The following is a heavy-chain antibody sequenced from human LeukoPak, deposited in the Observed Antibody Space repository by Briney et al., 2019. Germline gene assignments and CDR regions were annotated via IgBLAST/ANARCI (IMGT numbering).Heavy chain of an antibody. CDR3: ARVRDRFGETDC. CDR2: IHNSGST. J-gene: IGHJ4*02. V-gene: IGHV4-59*01. CDR1: GGSIRSYY. Sequence: SETLSLTCSVSGGSIRSYYWSWIRQPPGKGLEWIGYIHNSGSTNYNPSLKSRVTISVDTSKNQFSLKLSSVTAADTAVYYCARVRDRFGETDCWGQGALVTVSS. D-gene: IGHD3-10*01.